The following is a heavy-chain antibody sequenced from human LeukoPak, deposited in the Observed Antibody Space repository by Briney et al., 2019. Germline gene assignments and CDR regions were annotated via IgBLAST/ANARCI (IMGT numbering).Heavy chain of an antibody. CDR1: GFTFSSYG. CDR3: AKGAYDSSTMDY. CDR2: ISYDGSNK. V-gene: IGHV3-30*18. Sequence: GGSLRLSCAASGFTFSSYGMHWVRQAPGKGLEWVAVISYDGSNKYYADSVKGRFTISRDNSKNTLYLQMNSLRAEDTAVYYCAKGAYDSSTMDYWGQGTLVTVSS. D-gene: IGHD3-22*01. J-gene: IGHJ4*02.